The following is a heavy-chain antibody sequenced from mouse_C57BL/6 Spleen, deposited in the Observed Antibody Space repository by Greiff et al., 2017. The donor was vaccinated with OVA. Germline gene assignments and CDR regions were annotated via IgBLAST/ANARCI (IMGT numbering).Heavy chain of an antibody. CDR2: INPSNGGT. CDR3: ARRDDGPFDY. CDR1: GYTFTSSW. D-gene: IGHD2-14*01. V-gene: IGHV1-53*01. Sequence: QVQLQQPGPELVKPGASVTLSCKASGYTFTSSWLHWVKQRPGQGLEWIGNINPSNGGTNYNEKFKSKATLTVDKSSSTASMQLNCLTSEDSAVYYCARRDDGPFDYWGQGTTLTVSS. J-gene: IGHJ2*01.